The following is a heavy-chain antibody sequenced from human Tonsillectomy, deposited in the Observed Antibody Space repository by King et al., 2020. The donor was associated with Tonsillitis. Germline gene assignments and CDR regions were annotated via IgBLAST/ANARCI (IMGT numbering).Heavy chain of an antibody. CDR2: ISAYNGNT. CDR1: GYTFTNYG. CDR3: AREGEAVTVFDYFDY. V-gene: IGHV1-18*01. J-gene: IGHJ4*02. D-gene: IGHD6-19*01. Sequence: QLVQSGGEVKNPGASVKVSCKASGYTFTNYGISWVRQAPGQGLEWMGWISAYNGNTNSAQKFQGRVTMTTDTSTSTAYMELRSLRSDDTAVYYCAREGEAVTVFDYFDYWGQGTLVIVSS.